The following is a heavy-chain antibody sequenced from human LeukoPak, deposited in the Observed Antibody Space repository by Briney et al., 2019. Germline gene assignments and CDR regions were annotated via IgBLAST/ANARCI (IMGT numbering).Heavy chain of an antibody. Sequence: PGGSLRLSCAASGFTFSSYEMNWVRQAPGKGVEWVSYISSSGSTIYYADSVKGRFTISRDNAKNSLYLQMNSLRAEDTAVYYCTKGGGVHSHSDWGQGTLVTVSS. CDR3: TKGGGVHSHSD. CDR2: ISSSGSTI. CDR1: GFTFSSYE. J-gene: IGHJ4*02. V-gene: IGHV3-48*03. D-gene: IGHD2-15*01.